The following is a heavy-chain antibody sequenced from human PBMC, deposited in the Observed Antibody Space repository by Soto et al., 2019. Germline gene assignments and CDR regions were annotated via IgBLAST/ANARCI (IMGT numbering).Heavy chain of an antibody. Sequence: PSETLSLTCSVSGASISSFNWHWVRQPAGKGPEWVGRLNIAGTINYNPSLKSRITMSMHTSKNQISLHLRSVTAADTAIYYCARDRGEYTSSWFWYFSHWGHGTLVTVSS. V-gene: IGHV4-4*07. CDR2: LNIAGTI. J-gene: IGHJ2*01. D-gene: IGHD6-13*01. CDR3: ARDRGEYTSSWFWYFSH. CDR1: GASISSFN.